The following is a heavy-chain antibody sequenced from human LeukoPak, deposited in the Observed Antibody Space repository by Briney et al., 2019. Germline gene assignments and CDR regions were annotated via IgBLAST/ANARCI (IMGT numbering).Heavy chain of an antibody. J-gene: IGHJ4*02. CDR1: GGSFSSYY. D-gene: IGHD3-10*01. V-gene: IGHV4-34*01. Sequence: PSETLSLTCAVYGGSFSSYYWSWIRQPPGKGLEWIGEINHSGSTNYNPSLKSRVTISVDTSKNQFSLKLSSVTAADTAVYYCARGVYGSGSPDYWGQGTLVTVSS. CDR2: INHSGST. CDR3: ARGVYGSGSPDY.